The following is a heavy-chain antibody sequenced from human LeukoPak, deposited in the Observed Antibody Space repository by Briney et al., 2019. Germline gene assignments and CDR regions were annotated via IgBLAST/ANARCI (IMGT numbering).Heavy chain of an antibody. CDR2: IWYDGSNK. J-gene: IGHJ4*02. Sequence: GGSLRLSCAASGFTFSSYGMHWVRQAPGKGLEWVAVIWYDGSNKYYADSVKGRFTISRDNSKNTLYLQMNSLRAEDTAVYYCAEDFLPFSAYYFDYWGQGTLVAVSS. D-gene: IGHD1-26*01. CDR3: AEDFLPFSAYYFDY. CDR1: GFTFSSYG. V-gene: IGHV3-30*02.